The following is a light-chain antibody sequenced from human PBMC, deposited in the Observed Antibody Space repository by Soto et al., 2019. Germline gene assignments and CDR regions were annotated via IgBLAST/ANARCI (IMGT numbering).Light chain of an antibody. Sequence: QSVLTQPPSASGSPGQSVTISCTGTKDDIGVYDLVSWYQHQPGKAPRLIIYEVVQRPSGVPDRFSGSKSGNTASLTVSGLQAADEADYFCKSYAGSNTYVFGSGTKVTVL. CDR2: EVV. CDR3: KSYAGSNTYV. J-gene: IGLJ1*01. CDR1: KDDIGVYDL. V-gene: IGLV2-8*01.